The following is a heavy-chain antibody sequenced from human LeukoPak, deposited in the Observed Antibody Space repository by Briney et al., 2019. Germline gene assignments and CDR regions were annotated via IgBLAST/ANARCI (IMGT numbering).Heavy chain of an antibody. Sequence: GGSLRLSCAAPAFIFRDHYMDWVRQAPGKGLEWVGRIRNRAKSYTTQCAPSVKDRFTISRDDSRNSLYLQMNSLKTEDTAVYYCARVGDYYDSRGYSTDAFDIWGQGTMVTVSS. CDR1: AFIFRDHY. D-gene: IGHD3-22*01. CDR3: ARVGDYYDSRGYSTDAFDI. CDR2: IRNRAKSYTT. J-gene: IGHJ3*02. V-gene: IGHV3-72*01.